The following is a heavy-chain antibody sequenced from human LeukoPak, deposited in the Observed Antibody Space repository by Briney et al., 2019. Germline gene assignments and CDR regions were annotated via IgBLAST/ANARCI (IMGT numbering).Heavy chain of an antibody. J-gene: IGHJ3*01. CDR1: GVSISYYY. V-gene: IGHV4-59*01. CDR3: GRVSCSSTRCPRRDALDV. CDR2: IYYSGST. Sequence: SETLSLTCTVSGVSISYYYWSWIRQPPGKGLEWIVYIYYSGSTNYNPSLKSRVTISVDTSKNQFSLNLSSVTTADTAVYYCGRVSCSSTRCPRRDALDVWGEGTMGTVSS. D-gene: IGHD2-2*01.